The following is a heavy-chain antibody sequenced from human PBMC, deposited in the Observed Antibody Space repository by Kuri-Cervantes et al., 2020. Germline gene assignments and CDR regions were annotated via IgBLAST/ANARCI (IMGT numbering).Heavy chain of an antibody. J-gene: IGHJ4*02. V-gene: IGHV3-7*01. Sequence: GESLKISCAASGFTFSNYWMAWVRQAPGKGLEWVAMIKKDGSDGYYVDSVKGRFTISRDNVINSLFLQINSLRAEDSAVYYCARSQGDALRWLHLDYWGPGTVVTVSS. CDR3: ARSQGDALRWLHLDY. D-gene: IGHD4-23*01. CDR2: IKKDGSDG. CDR1: GFTFSNYW.